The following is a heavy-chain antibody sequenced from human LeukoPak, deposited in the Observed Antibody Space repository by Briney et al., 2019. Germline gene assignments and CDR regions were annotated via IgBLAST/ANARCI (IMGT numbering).Heavy chain of an antibody. CDR2: INVYNGNT. CDR3: ARGPRAAADDY. J-gene: IGHJ4*02. Sequence: ASVTVSCKASGYTFTSYGISWVRQAPGQGPEWMGWINVYNGNTNYTQKLQGRVTMTTDTSTSTAYMELSSLTSEDTAVYYCARGPRAAADDYWGQGTLVTVSS. CDR1: GYTFTSYG. V-gene: IGHV1-18*01. D-gene: IGHD6-13*01.